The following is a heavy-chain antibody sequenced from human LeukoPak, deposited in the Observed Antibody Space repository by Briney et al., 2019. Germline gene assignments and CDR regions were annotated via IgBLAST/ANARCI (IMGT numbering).Heavy chain of an antibody. CDR1: GFTFSSYS. CDR3: ARVEDCSGGSGWCYYYYGMDV. J-gene: IGHJ6*02. D-gene: IGHD2-15*01. CDR2: ISVSSRNVI. Sequence: GGPLRLSCAASGFTFSSYSMNWVRQAPGKGLEWLSYISVSSRNVIDYADSVKGRFTISRDNAKNSLYLQMNSLRAEDTAVYYCARVEDCSGGSGWCYYYYGMDVWGQGTTVTVSS. V-gene: IGHV3-21*05.